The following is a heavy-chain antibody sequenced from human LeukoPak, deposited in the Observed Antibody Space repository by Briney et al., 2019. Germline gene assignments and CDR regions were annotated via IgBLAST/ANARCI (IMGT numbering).Heavy chain of an antibody. CDR1: GFTFSSYG. J-gene: IGHJ6*02. CDR3: ARDPGRTRLLRYGMDV. CDR2: ISYDGSNK. Sequence: GRSLRLSCAASGFTFSSYGMHWVRQAPGKGLEWVAAISYDGSNKYYADSVKGRFTISRDNSKNTPYLQMNSLRAEDTAVYYCARDPGRTRLLRYGMDVWGLGTTVTVSS. V-gene: IGHV3-30*03. D-gene: IGHD1-14*01.